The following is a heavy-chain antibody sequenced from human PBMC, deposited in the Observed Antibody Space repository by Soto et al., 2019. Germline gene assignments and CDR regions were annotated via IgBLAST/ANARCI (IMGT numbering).Heavy chain of an antibody. D-gene: IGHD5-12*01. V-gene: IGHV3-74*01. CDR1: GFTFSGYW. CDR2: SNSDGSGI. Sequence: EVQLVESGGGLVQPGGSLRLSCAASGFTFSGYWMHWVRQVPGKGLIWVARSNSDGSGISYADSVRGRFTISRDNVRNILFLQMNSLRGDDSAVYYCTRDRPETQYDYHPIVDHWGQGTLVTVSS. J-gene: IGHJ4*02. CDR3: TRDRPETQYDYHPIVDH.